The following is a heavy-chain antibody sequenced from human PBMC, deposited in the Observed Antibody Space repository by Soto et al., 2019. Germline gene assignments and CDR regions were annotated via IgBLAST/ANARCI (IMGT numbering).Heavy chain of an antibody. CDR3: TRYWEITVSTWSFGGF. CDR2: IIPFHGVT. J-gene: IGHJ4*02. D-gene: IGHD3-10*01. V-gene: IGHV1-69*02. Sequence: QVQLVQSGAEVKKPGSSVKVSCKASGGTFSPYTINWVRQAPGQGLEWMGRIIPFHGVTNYAQKFQARVTITADKSTSTAYMELSGPRFEDTAMYYFTRYWEITVSTWSFGGFWGRGTLVTVSS. CDR1: GGTFSPYT.